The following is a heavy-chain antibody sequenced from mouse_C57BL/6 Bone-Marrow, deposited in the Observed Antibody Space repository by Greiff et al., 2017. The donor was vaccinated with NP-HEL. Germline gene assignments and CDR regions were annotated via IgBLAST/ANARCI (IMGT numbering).Heavy chain of an antibody. CDR1: GYTFTSYW. D-gene: IGHD2-5*01. CDR3: AREPYYSNYVYYAMDY. V-gene: IGHV1-64*01. CDR2: IHPNSGST. J-gene: IGHJ4*01. Sequence: QVQLQQPGAELVKPGASVKLSCKASGYTFTSYWMHWVKQRPGQGLEWIGMIHPNSGSTTYNEKFKSKATLTVDKSSSTAYMQLSSLTSEDSAVYYCAREPYYSNYVYYAMDYWGQGTSVTVSS.